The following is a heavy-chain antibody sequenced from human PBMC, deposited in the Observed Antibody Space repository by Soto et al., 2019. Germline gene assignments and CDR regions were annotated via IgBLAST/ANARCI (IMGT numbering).Heavy chain of an antibody. J-gene: IGHJ4*02. Sequence: EVQLVESGGGLVKPGGSLRLSCAASGFTFSSYSMNWVRQAPGKGLEWVSSISSSSSYIYYADSVKGRFTISRDNAKNSMYLQMNSLRAEDTAVYYCARVRVGRAIFDEIDYWGQGTLVTVSS. D-gene: IGHD3-3*01. CDR3: ARVRVGRAIFDEIDY. CDR1: GFTFSSYS. V-gene: IGHV3-21*01. CDR2: ISSSSSYI.